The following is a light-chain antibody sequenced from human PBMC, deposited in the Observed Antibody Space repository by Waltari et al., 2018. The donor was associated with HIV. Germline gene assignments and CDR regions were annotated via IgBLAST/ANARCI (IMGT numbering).Light chain of an antibody. CDR1: QSIRTY. V-gene: IGKV1-39*01. CDR3: QQGYSSPYT. CDR2: AAS. J-gene: IGKJ2*01. Sequence: DIQMTQSPSSLSASVGDRVIITCRASQSIRTYLNWYQQKPGKAPKLLIYAASNLQSGVPSGFRGGGSGTDFSLTISSLQPEDFATYYCQQGYSSPYTFGQGTKVEIK.